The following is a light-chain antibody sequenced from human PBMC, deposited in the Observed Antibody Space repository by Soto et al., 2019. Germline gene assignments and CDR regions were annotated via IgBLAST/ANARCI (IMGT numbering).Light chain of an antibody. CDR2: GAS. V-gene: IGKV1D-8*01. CDR1: QGIGSH. Sequence: VIWMTQSPSLLSASTGDRVTISCRVSQGIGSHLAWYQKKPGKAPELLIYGASTLQSGVPSRFSGSGSGTDFTLTISCLQSEDFATYYCQQYDGFPRTFGQGTKVEIK. J-gene: IGKJ1*01. CDR3: QQYDGFPRT.